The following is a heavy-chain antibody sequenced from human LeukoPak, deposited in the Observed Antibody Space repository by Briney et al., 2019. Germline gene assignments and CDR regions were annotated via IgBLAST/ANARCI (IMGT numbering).Heavy chain of an antibody. CDR3: ARDIGGSYTAIDY. V-gene: IGHV3-48*04. J-gene: IGHJ4*02. Sequence: GGSLRLSCAASGFTFSTYSMNWVRQAPGKGLEWVSFISSSSSIINYVGSVRGRFTISRDNAKNSLYLQMNSLRAEDTAVYYCARDIGGSYTAIDYWGQGTLVTVSS. D-gene: IGHD1-26*01. CDR1: GFTFSTYS. CDR2: ISSSSSII.